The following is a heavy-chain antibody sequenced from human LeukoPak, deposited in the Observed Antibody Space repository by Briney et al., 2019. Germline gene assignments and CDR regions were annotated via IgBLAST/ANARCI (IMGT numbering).Heavy chain of an antibody. J-gene: IGHJ3*02. CDR1: DASISGYY. Sequence: SETLSLTCTVSDASISGYYWSWIRQPPGKGLEWIGSIHFSGSTNYNPSLRSRVTISVDTSKNQLSLKLSSVTAADTAVYYCAREGVGATDDAFDIWGQGIVVTVSS. D-gene: IGHD1-26*01. CDR3: AREGVGATDDAFDI. V-gene: IGHV4-59*01. CDR2: IHFSGST.